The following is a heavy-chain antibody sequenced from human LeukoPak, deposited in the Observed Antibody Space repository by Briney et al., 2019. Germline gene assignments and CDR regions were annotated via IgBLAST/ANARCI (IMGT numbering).Heavy chain of an antibody. D-gene: IGHD6-19*01. J-gene: IGHJ4*02. CDR1: GGSISRYY. Sequence: SETLSLTCTVSGGSISRYYWSWIRQPPGKGLEWIGYIYYSGSTNYNPSRKSRVTISVDTSKNQFSLKLSSVTAADTAVYYCASFRRTSGLDYWGQGTLVTVSS. V-gene: IGHV4-59*01. CDR3: ASFRRTSGLDY. CDR2: IYYSGST.